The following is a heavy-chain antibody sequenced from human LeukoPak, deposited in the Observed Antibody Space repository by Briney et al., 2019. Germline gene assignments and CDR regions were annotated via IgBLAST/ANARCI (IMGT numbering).Heavy chain of an antibody. CDR3: ARGDYDILTGFQH. J-gene: IGHJ1*01. Sequence: PSETLSLTCAVYGGSFSGYYWSWIRQPPGKGLERIGEINHSGSTNYNPSLKSRVTISVDTSKNQFSLKLSSVTAADTAVYYCARGDYDILTGFQHWGQGTLVTVSS. V-gene: IGHV4-34*01. CDR1: GGSFSGYY. CDR2: INHSGST. D-gene: IGHD3-9*01.